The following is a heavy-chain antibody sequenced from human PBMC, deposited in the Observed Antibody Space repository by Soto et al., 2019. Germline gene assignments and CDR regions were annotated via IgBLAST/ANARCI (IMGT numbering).Heavy chain of an antibody. Sequence: ASVKVSCKASGYTFTSYYMHWVRQAPGQGLEWMGIINPSGGSTSYAQKFQGRVTMTRDTSTSTVYMELSSLRSEDTAVYYCARGVSSGIAVAGTSWFDPWGQGTLVTVSS. V-gene: IGHV1-46*01. J-gene: IGHJ5*02. D-gene: IGHD6-19*01. CDR2: INPSGGST. CDR1: GYTFTSYY. CDR3: ARGVSSGIAVAGTSWFDP.